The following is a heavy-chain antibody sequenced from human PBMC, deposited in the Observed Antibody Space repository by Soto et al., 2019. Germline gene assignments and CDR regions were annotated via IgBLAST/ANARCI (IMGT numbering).Heavy chain of an antibody. CDR2: MIPNSGNT. V-gene: IGHV1-8*01. CDR3: ARLMYAYDHIYYGSGSPIQGHAFDI. CDR1: GYTFSSYD. J-gene: IGHJ3*02. Sequence: ASVKVSCKASGYTFSSYDINWVRQATGQGLEWMGWMIPNSGNTGYAQKFQGRVTMTTDESTSTAYMELSSLRSEDTAVYYCARLMYAYDHIYYGSGSPIQGHAFDIWGQGTMVTVSS. D-gene: IGHD3-10*01.